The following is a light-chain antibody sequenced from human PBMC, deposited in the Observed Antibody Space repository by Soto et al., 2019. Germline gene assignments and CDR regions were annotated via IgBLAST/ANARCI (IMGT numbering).Light chain of an antibody. Sequence: QSVLTQPPSASGTPGQRVTISCSGSSSNIGSNTVNWYQQFPGMAPKLLIYRSNQRPSGVPDRFSGSKSGTAASLAISGLQSEDEADYYCAAWDDSLNVLFGGGTKLTVL. CDR2: RSN. J-gene: IGLJ2*01. V-gene: IGLV1-44*01. CDR3: AAWDDSLNVL. CDR1: SSNIGSNT.